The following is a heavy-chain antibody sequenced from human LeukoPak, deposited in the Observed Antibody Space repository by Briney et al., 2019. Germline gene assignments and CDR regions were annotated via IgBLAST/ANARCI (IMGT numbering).Heavy chain of an antibody. D-gene: IGHD3-9*01. Sequence: SETLSLTCTVSGASISNYYWTWIRQPPGKGLEWIGYIYYSGSTNYRPSLKSRVTISVDTSKNQVSLRLRSVTAADTAVYYCARAQYYDILTGYYRGRGAFDIWGQGTMVTVSS. CDR3: ARAQYYDILTGYYRGRGAFDI. V-gene: IGHV4-59*01. J-gene: IGHJ3*02. CDR1: GASISNYY. CDR2: IYYSGST.